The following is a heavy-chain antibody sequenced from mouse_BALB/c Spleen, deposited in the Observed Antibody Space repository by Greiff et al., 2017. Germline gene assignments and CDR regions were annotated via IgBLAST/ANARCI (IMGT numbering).Heavy chain of an antibody. D-gene: IGHD1-1*01. CDR3: ARERSLYGSSPFAY. Sequence: VKLVESGPGLVAPSQSLSITCTVSGFSLTSYGVHWVRQPPGKGLEWLGVIWAGGSTNYNSALMSRLSISKDNSKSQVFLKMNSLQTDDTAMYYCARERSLYGSSPFAYWGQGTLVTVSA. J-gene: IGHJ3*01. CDR1: GFSLTSYG. CDR2: IWAGGST. V-gene: IGHV2-9*02.